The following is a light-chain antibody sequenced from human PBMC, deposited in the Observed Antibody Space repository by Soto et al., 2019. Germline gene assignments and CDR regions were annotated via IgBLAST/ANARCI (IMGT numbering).Light chain of an antibody. CDR3: SSYTSSSTLV. CDR2: EVS. CDR1: SSDVGGYHS. V-gene: IGLV2-14*01. Sequence: QSVLTQPASVSGSPGQSITISCTGTSSDVGGYHSVSWYQQHPGKAPKLMIYEVSNRPSGVSNRFSGSKSGNTASLTISGLQAEDEAEYYCSSYTSSSTLVFGAGTKLTVL. J-gene: IGLJ2*01.